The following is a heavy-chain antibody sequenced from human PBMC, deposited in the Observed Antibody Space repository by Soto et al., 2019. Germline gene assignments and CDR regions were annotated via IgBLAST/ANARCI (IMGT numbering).Heavy chain of an antibody. CDR3: ASLSAPDDF. CDR2: ISNDERNI. CDR1: GLTLSHYW. J-gene: IGHJ4*02. Sequence: EVLLVESGGGLVQPGGSMRLACAASGLTLSHYWMHWVRQVPGKGLEWVAEISNDERNIRTSYADSVKGRFTVSRDDAKNTLYLQMNSLRGDDTAVYYCASLSAPDDFWGQGAQVTVSS. V-gene: IGHV3-74*01. D-gene: IGHD6-25*01.